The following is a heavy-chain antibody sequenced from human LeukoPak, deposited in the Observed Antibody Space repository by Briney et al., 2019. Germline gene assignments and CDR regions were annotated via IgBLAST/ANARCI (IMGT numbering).Heavy chain of an antibody. J-gene: IGHJ6*03. D-gene: IGHD3-10*01. Sequence: GGSLRLSCTTSGFTFGDYALSWFRQAPGKGLEWVGFIRKKANGGTTEYAASVKGRFTISRDDSKNTLYLQMNNLRVDDTAVYYCARSLRVRGVPDYMDVWGKGTTVTVYS. V-gene: IGHV3-49*03. CDR1: GFTFGDYA. CDR3: ARSLRVRGVPDYMDV. CDR2: IRKKANGGTT.